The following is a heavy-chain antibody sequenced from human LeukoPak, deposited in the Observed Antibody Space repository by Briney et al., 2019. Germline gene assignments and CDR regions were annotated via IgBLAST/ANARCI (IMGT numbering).Heavy chain of an antibody. J-gene: IGHJ4*02. CDR3: ARVNEQWLVVGHFDY. Sequence: GGSLRLSCAASGFTFSSYAMHWVRQAPGKGLEYVSAISSNGGSTYYANSVKGRFTISRDNSKNTLYLQMGSLRAEDMAVYYCARVNEQWLVVGHFDYWGQGTLVTVSS. D-gene: IGHD6-19*01. V-gene: IGHV3-64*01. CDR1: GFTFSSYA. CDR2: ISSNGGST.